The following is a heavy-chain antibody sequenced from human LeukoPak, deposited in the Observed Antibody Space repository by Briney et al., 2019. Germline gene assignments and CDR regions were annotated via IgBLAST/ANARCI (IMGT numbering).Heavy chain of an antibody. CDR1: GGSFSGYY. CDR2: INHSGSA. Sequence: SETLSLTCAVSGGSFSGYYWTWIRQPPGKGLEWIGEINHSGSANYNPSLKSRVTISLDTSKNQFSLKLSSVTAADTAVYYCARDEYGGNGMGVNWFDPWGQGTLVTVSS. J-gene: IGHJ5*02. CDR3: ARDEYGGNGMGVNWFDP. V-gene: IGHV4-34*01. D-gene: IGHD4-17*01.